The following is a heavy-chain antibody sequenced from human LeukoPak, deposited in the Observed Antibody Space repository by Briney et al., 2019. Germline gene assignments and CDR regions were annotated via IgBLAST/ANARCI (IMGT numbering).Heavy chain of an antibody. CDR3: AKTPASYSSPYYFDY. CDR1: GGSISSSSYY. J-gene: IGHJ4*02. Sequence: SETLSLTCTVSGGSISSSSYYWGWIRQPPGKGLEWIGSIYYSGSTYYNPSLKSRVTISVDTSKNQFSLKLSSVTAADTAVYYCAKTPASYSSPYYFDYWGQGTLVTVS. V-gene: IGHV4-39*07. D-gene: IGHD4-11*01. CDR2: IYYSGST.